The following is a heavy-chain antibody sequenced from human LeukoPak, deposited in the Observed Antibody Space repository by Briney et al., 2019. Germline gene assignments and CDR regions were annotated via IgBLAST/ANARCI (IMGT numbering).Heavy chain of an antibody. CDR3: ARYRRGSYHTTYYFDY. D-gene: IGHD1-26*01. CDR2: IIPIFGTA. V-gene: IGHV1-69*13. J-gene: IGHJ4*02. Sequence: SVKVSCKASGGTFSSYAISWVRQAPGQGPEWMGGIIPIFGTANYAQKFQGRVTITADESTSTAYMELSSLRSEDTAVYYCARYRRGSYHTTYYFDYWGQGTLVTVSS. CDR1: GGTFSSYA.